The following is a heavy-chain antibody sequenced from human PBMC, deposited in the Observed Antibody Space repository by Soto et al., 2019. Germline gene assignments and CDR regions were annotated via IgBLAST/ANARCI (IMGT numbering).Heavy chain of an antibody. V-gene: IGHV3-66*01. CDR3: AIDSPSSWFHGKNWFDP. CDR1: GFTVSSNY. J-gene: IGHJ5*02. Sequence: EVQLVDSGGGLVQPGGSLRLSCAASGFTVSSNYMSWVRQAPGKGLEWVSVIYSGGSTYYADSVKGRFTISRDNSKNTLYLQMNSLRAEDTAVYYCAIDSPSSWFHGKNWFDPWGQGTLVTVSS. CDR2: IYSGGST. D-gene: IGHD6-13*01.